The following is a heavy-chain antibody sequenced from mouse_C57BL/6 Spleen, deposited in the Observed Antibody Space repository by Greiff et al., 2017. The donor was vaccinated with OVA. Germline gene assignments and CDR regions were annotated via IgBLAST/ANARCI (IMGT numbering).Heavy chain of an antibody. Sequence: QVQLQQSGPELVKPGASVKISCKASGYAFSSSWMNWVKQRPGKGLEWIGRIYPGDGDTNYNGKFKGKATLTADKSSSTAYMQLSSLTSEDSAVYFCARRPGADYWGQGTTLTVSS. CDR3: ARRPGADY. CDR1: GYAFSSSW. D-gene: IGHD4-1*01. V-gene: IGHV1-82*01. J-gene: IGHJ2*01. CDR2: IYPGDGDT.